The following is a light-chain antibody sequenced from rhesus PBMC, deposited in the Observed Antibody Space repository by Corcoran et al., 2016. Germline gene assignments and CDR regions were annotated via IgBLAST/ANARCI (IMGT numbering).Light chain of an antibody. CDR1: QDIRGY. CDR3: QQYSSRPRT. J-gene: IGKJ1*01. CDR2: KAS. V-gene: IGKV1-25*01. Sequence: DIQMTQSPSSLPASVGDTVTITCRASQDIRGYLAWYQQKPGKAPKLLIYKASTLQSGVPSRFSGSGSWTDFTLTISSLQSEDFATYYCQQYSSRPRTFGQGTKVEIK.